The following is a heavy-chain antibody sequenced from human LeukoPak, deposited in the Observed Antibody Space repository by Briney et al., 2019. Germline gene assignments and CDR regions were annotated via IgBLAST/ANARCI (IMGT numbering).Heavy chain of an antibody. CDR1: GYTLTELS. V-gene: IGHV1-24*01. Sequence: ASVKVSCKISGYTLTELSMHWVRQAPGKALEWMGGFDPEDGETIYAQKFQGRVTMTEDTSTDTAYMELSSLRSEDTAVYYCATDLSGTYGFWWGQGTLVTVSS. J-gene: IGHJ4*02. D-gene: IGHD1-26*01. CDR3: ATDLSGTYGFW. CDR2: FDPEDGET.